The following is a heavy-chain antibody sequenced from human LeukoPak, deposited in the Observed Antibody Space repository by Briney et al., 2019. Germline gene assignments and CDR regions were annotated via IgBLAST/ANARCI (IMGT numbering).Heavy chain of an antibody. CDR1: GGSISTNRYY. D-gene: IGHD2-8*01. V-gene: IGHV4-39*01. CDR3: AKHHTHHCTSGVCPRDAFDV. Sequence: SETLPLTCTVSGGSISTNRYYWGWIRQSPGKSLEWIGTIYYIGSTYYNPSLKSRVSISVDTSENQFSLKLTSVTAADTAVYYCAKHHTHHCTSGVCPRDAFDVWGQGTMVTVSS. CDR2: IYYIGST. J-gene: IGHJ3*01.